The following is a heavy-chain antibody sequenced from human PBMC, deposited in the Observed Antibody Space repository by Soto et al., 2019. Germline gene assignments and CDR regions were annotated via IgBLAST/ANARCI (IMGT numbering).Heavy chain of an antibody. D-gene: IGHD3-10*01. Sequence: SETLSLTCAVYGGSFSGYYWSWIRQPPGKGLEWIGEINHSGSTNYNPSLKSRVTISVDTSKNQFSLKLSSVTAADTAVYYCAGGNGMVRGVTIPILGYFDYWGQGTLVTVS. CDR3: AGGNGMVRGVTIPILGYFDY. CDR1: GGSFSGYY. CDR2: INHSGST. J-gene: IGHJ4*02. V-gene: IGHV4-34*01.